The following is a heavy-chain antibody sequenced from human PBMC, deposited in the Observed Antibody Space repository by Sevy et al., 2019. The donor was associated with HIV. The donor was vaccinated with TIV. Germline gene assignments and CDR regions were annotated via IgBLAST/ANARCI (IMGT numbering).Heavy chain of an antibody. CDR3: ARLTTQPTSDLYGMDV. J-gene: IGHJ6*02. V-gene: IGHV1-2*02. CDR2: INSDSGVT. Sequence: ASVKVSCKASGYIFTDYYIRWVRQAPGQGLEWMAWINSDSGVTNYAQRFQGEVTVTRDTSLSTAYLELSRLKPNDTAIYYCARLTTQPTSDLYGMDVWGQGTRVTVSS. D-gene: IGHD4-4*01. CDR1: GYIFTDYY.